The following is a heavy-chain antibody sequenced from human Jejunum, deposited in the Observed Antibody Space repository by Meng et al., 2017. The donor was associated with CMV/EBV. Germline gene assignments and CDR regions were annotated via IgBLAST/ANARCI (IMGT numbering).Heavy chain of an antibody. CDR2: ISSTVGLT. V-gene: IGHV3-21*06. CDR1: FSSYS. Sequence: FSSYSMNWIRQAPGKGLEWVSSISSTVGLTYYADSMKGRFTISRDNGRNSLYLQMDSLRAEDTAVYYCARAEYDFWGGYKYYLDYWGQGTLVTVSS. J-gene: IGHJ4*02. CDR3: ARAEYDFWGGYKYYLDY. D-gene: IGHD3-3*01.